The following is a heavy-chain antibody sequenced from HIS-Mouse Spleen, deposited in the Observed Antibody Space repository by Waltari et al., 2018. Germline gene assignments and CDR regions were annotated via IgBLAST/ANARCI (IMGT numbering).Heavy chain of an antibody. D-gene: IGHD5-18*01. J-gene: IGHJ4*02. CDR2: MNHNSGNT. CDR1: GYTFTSYD. V-gene: IGHV1-8*01. Sequence: QVQLVQSGAEVKKPGASVKVSCKASGYTFTSYDINWVRQATGQGLEWMGMMNHNSGNTGYAQKFQGRVTMTRNTSISTAYMELSSLRSEDTAVYYCARGVLIVDTAMNYFDYWGQGTLVTVSS. CDR3: ARGVLIVDTAMNYFDY.